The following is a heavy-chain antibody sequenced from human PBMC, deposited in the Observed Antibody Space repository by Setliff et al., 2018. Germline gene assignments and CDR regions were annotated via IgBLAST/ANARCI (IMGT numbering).Heavy chain of an antibody. J-gene: IGHJ6*02. Sequence: SETLSLTCTVSGGSISSSSYYWGWIRQPPGKGLEWIGSIYYSGSTYYNPSLESRVTISVDTSKNQFSLKLSSVTAADTAVYYCARDKPEGYNFWSGYLGGGLMDVWGQGTTVTVSS. V-gene: IGHV4-39*07. CDR2: IYYSGST. CDR1: GGSISSSSYY. CDR3: ARDKPEGYNFWSGYLGGGLMDV. D-gene: IGHD3-3*01.